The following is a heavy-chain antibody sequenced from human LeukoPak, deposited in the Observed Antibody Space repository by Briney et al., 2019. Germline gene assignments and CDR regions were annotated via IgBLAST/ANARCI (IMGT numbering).Heavy chain of an antibody. J-gene: IGHJ5*02. CDR2: INPTSGGT. Sequence: ASVKVSCKASDYTFTKYGVSWVRQAPGQGLEWMGWINPTSGGTTYAQKFQGRVTMTRDTSIGTAYLELTSLRSDDTAVYYCARNYLEGITPAGKGYHNWFDPWGQGTLVTVSS. V-gene: IGHV1-2*02. CDR1: DYTFTKYG. D-gene: IGHD6-25*01. CDR3: ARNYLEGITPAGKGYHNWFDP.